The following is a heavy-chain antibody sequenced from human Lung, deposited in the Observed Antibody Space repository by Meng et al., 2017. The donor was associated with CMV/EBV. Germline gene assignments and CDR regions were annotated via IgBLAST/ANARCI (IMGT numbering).Heavy chain of an antibody. V-gene: IGHV3-74*03. Sequence: EVQLVESGGGLVQPGGSLRLSCAVSGFTLRRYWMHWVRHAPGKGLEWVSRIDSDGRDITYADSVRGRFTISRDDAKNTLYLQMNSLRVEDTAVYYCVRGVAESLGWEMGYWGQGTLVTVSS. CDR3: VRGVAESLGWEMGY. D-gene: IGHD1-26*01. CDR2: IDSDGRDI. J-gene: IGHJ4*02. CDR1: GFTLRRYW.